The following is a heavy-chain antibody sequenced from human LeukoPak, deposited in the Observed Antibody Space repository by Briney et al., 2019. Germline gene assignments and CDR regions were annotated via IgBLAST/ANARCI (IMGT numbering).Heavy chain of an antibody. Sequence: PGRSLRLSCAASGFSFDYYVMHWVRQTPGKGMEWDSLVSADGGSTYYADSVKGRFTISRDNSKNSLHLQMNSLRTEDTALYYCAKDDFTTMAFDYWGQGTLVTVSS. V-gene: IGHV3-43*02. D-gene: IGHD5-18*01. CDR2: VSADGGST. CDR3: AKDDFTTMAFDY. CDR1: GFSFDYYV. J-gene: IGHJ4*02.